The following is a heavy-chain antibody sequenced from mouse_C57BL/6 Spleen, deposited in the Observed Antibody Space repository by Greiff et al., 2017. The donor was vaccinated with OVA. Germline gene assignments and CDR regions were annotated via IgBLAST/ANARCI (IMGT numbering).Heavy chain of an antibody. CDR2: IHPNIGST. V-gene: IGHV1-64*01. CDR3: ARDYFFDY. CDR1: GYPFTSYW. J-gene: IGHJ2*01. Sequence: VQLQQPGAELVKPGASVKLSCKASGYPFTSYWMHWVKQRPGQGLEWIGMIHPNIGSTNYNEKFKSKATLTVDKSSSTAYMQLSSLTSEDSAVYDCARDYFFDYWGQGTTLTVSS.